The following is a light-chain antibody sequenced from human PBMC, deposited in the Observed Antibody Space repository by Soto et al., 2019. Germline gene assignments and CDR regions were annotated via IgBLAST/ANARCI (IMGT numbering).Light chain of an antibody. CDR1: QSISSW. CDR3: QQYNSLWT. CDR2: KAS. Sequence: DLQMTQSPSNLSASVGDRVTITCRASQSISSWLAWYQQKPGKAPKLLIYKASSLESGVPSRFSGSGSGTEFTLTISSLQPDDFATYYCQQYNSLWTFGQGTKVEIK. J-gene: IGKJ1*01. V-gene: IGKV1-5*03.